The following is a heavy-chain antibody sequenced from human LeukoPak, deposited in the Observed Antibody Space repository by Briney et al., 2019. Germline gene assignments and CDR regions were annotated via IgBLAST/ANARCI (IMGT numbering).Heavy chain of an antibody. V-gene: IGHV1-2*02. D-gene: IGHD6-6*01. CDR3: ATVREAARLSRPLNWFDP. J-gene: IGHJ5*02. Sequence: ASVKVSCKASGYTFTGYYMHWVRQAPGQGLEWMGWINPNSGGTNYAQKFQGRVTMTRDTSISTAYMELSRLRSDDTAVYYCATVREAARLSRPLNWFDPWGQGTLVTVSS. CDR2: INPNSGGT. CDR1: GYTFTGYY.